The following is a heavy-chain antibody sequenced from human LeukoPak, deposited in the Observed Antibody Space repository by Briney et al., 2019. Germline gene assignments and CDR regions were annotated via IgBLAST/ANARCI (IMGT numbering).Heavy chain of an antibody. Sequence: PGGSLRLSCAASGFTFSSYAMSWVRKAPGKGLEWVSAISGSGGSTYYADSVKGRFTISRDNSKNTQSLQMNSLRAEDTAVYYCLGYCSGNNCYSGGYWGQGTLVTVSS. CDR3: LGYCSGNNCYSGGY. V-gene: IGHV3-23*01. CDR1: GFTFSSYA. CDR2: ISGSGGST. J-gene: IGHJ4*02. D-gene: IGHD2-15*01.